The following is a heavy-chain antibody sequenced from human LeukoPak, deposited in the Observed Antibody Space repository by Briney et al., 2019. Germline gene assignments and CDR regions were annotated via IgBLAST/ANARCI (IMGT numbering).Heavy chain of an antibody. CDR3: ARVPTRRYYYDSSGYPDY. CDR1: GGSFSDYS. V-gene: IGHV4-34*01. Sequence: SETLSLACAVYGGSFSDYSWTWIRQPPGKGLEWIGEINHSGSTNYNPSLKSRVTISVDTSKNQFSLKLSSVTAADTAVYYCARVPTRRYYYDSSGYPDYWGQGTLVTVSS. J-gene: IGHJ4*02. D-gene: IGHD3-22*01. CDR2: INHSGST.